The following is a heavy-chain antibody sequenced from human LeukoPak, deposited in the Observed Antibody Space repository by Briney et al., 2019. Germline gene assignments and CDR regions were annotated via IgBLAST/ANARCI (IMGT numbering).Heavy chain of an antibody. J-gene: IGHJ6*03. V-gene: IGHV3-53*01. CDR2: IYSGGST. CDR1: GFTFSSYW. CDR3: AGPAGRSGIFGHYMDV. Sequence: GGSLRLSCAASGFTFSSYWMHWVRQAPGKGLVWVSVIYSGGSTYYADSVKGRFTISRDNSKNTLYLQMNSLRAEDTAVYYCAGPAGRSGIFGHYMDVWGKGTTVTVSS. D-gene: IGHD3-3*01.